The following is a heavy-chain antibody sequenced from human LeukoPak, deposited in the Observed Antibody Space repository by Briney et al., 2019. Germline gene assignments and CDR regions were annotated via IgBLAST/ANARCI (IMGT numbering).Heavy chain of an antibody. CDR1: GYTFTSYA. CDR3: ARDVRCSSTSCYTGTNWFDP. D-gene: IGHD2-2*02. V-gene: IGHV1-3*01. Sequence: GASVKVSCKASGYTFTSYAMHWVRQAPGQRLEWMGWINAGNGNTKYSQKFQGRVTITRDTSASTAYMELSSLRSEDTAVYYCARDVRCSSTSCYTGTNWFDPWGQGTLVTVSS. CDR2: INAGNGNT. J-gene: IGHJ5*02.